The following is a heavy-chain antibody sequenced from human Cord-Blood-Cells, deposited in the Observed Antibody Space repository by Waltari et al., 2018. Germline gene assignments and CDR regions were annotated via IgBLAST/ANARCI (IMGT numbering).Heavy chain of an antibody. J-gene: IGHJ4*02. V-gene: IGHV1-2*06. Sequence: QVQLVQSGAEVKKPGASVKVSCKASGYTFTGYYMHWVRQAPGQGLEWMGRTNPNRGGTNDAQRFQGRFTMTRETSISTAYMELSRRRSDDTAVYYWARGTIAAAGNFDSWGQGTLVTVSS. CDR2: TNPNRGGT. CDR1: GYTFTGYY. CDR3: ARGTIAAAGNFDS. D-gene: IGHD6-13*01.